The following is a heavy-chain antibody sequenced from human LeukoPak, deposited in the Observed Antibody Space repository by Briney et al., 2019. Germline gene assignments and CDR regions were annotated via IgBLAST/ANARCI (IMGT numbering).Heavy chain of an antibody. V-gene: IGHV3-7*03. D-gene: IGHD6-6*01. CDR1: GFSFNRYW. CDR3: ARGLGKGSSDY. Sequence: GGSLRLSCAASGFSFNRYWMIWVRQAPGKGLEWVANINQPGSQKYHVDSVKGRFTISRDNARNSLFLQMNSLTADDTAVYYCARGLGKGSSDYWGQGTLVTVSS. J-gene: IGHJ4*02. CDR2: INQPGSQK.